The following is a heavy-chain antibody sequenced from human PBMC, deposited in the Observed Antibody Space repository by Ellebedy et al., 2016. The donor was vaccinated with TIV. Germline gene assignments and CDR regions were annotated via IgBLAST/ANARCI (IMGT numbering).Heavy chain of an antibody. CDR3: TKMRGHPYERYCFDY. Sequence: GESLKISCAASGFAFMGYVMSWVLQAPRKGLVCVSSRGGGGRTYYSNSVKGRFTISRDNSKNTLFLQMNSLRAEDKSVYYCTKMRGHPYERYCFDYWGQGVLVSVSS. J-gene: IGHJ4*02. CDR1: GFAFMGYV. V-gene: IGHV3-23*01. CDR2: RGGGGRT. D-gene: IGHD2-15*01.